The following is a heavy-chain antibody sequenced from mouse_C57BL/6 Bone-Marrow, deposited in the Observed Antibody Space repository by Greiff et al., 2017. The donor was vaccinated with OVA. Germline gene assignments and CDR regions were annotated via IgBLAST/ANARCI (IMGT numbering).Heavy chain of an antibody. CDR2: IHPNSGST. CDR1: GYTFTSYW. V-gene: IGHV1-64*01. Sequence: VQLQQPGAELVKPGASVKLSCKASGYTFTSYWMHWVKQRPGQGLEWIGMIHPNSGSTNYNEKFKSKATLTVDKSSSTAYMQLSSLTSEDSAVYYCARLTTVVARDLAYWGQGTLVTVSA. J-gene: IGHJ3*01. D-gene: IGHD1-1*01. CDR3: ARLTTVVARDLAY.